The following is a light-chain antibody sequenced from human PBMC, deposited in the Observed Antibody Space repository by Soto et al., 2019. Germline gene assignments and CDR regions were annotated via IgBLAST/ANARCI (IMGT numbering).Light chain of an antibody. CDR3: CSYAGSYTVI. Sequence: QSALTQPRSVSGSPGQSVTISCTGTSSDVGGYNYVSWYQHHPGKAPKLVIYDVSERPSGVPDRFSGSKSGNTASLTISGLQAEEEADYYCCSYAGSYTVIFGGGTKLTVL. V-gene: IGLV2-11*01. CDR1: SSDVGGYNY. CDR2: DVS. J-gene: IGLJ2*01.